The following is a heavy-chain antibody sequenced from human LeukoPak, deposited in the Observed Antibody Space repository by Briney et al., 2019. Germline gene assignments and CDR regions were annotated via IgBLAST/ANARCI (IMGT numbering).Heavy chain of an antibody. Sequence: SETLSLTCTVSGGSISSGGYYWSWIRQHPGKGLEWIGYIYYSGSTYYNPSLKSRVTISVDTSKNQFSLKPSSVTAADTAVYYCARDLPGNWFDPWGQGTLVTVSS. V-gene: IGHV4-31*03. CDR2: IYYSGST. J-gene: IGHJ5*02. CDR3: ARDLPGNWFDP. CDR1: GGSISSGGYY. D-gene: IGHD1-14*01.